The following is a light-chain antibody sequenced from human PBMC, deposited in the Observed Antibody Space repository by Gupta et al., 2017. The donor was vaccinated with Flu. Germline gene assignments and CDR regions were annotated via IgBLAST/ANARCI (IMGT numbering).Light chain of an antibody. CDR2: DAS. CDR3: QQRSNWPPST. CDR1: QSVSSY. J-gene: IGKJ1*01. Sequence: EIVLTQSPATLSLSPGERATLSCRASQSVSSYLAWYQQKPGQAPRLLSYDASNRATGIPARFSGSGSGTDFTLTISSREPEDFAVYYCQQRSNWPPSTFGQGTKVEIK. V-gene: IGKV3-11*01.